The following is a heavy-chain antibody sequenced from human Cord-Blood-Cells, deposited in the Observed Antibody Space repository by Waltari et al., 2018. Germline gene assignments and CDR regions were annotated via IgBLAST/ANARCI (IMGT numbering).Heavy chain of an antibody. CDR1: GGSISSGGYS. D-gene: IGHD2-2*01. Sequence: QVQLQESGPGLVTPSQTLSLTCTVSGGSISSGGYSWSWIRQHPGKGLEWIGYIYYSGSTYYNPSLKSRVTISVDTSKNQFSLKLSSVTAADTAVYYCARNPSTSWYYFDYWGQGTLVTVSS. CDR3: ARNPSTSWYYFDY. V-gene: IGHV4-31*03. CDR2: IYYSGST. J-gene: IGHJ4*02.